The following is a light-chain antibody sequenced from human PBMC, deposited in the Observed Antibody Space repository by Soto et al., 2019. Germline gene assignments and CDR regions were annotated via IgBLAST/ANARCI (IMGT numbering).Light chain of an antibody. CDR1: QCISSY. V-gene: IGKV1-39*01. J-gene: IGKJ5*01. CDR2: AAS. Sequence: DIQLTQSPSFLSASVGDRVTITCRGSQCISSYLAWFQQKPGKAPKLLIYAASTLRSGVPSRFSGSGSGTDFTLAISSLQPEDFATYYCQQSDSIPITFGQGTRLEIK. CDR3: QQSDSIPIT.